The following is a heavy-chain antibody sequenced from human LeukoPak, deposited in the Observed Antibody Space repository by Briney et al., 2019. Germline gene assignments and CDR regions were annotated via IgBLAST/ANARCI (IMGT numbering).Heavy chain of an antibody. Sequence: GGSLRLSCAASGFTFSSYWMTWVRQAPGKGLEWVAAIWYDGSGEYSADSLKGRFTISRDNSKNTLYLQMNSLRAEDTAVYYCAREAGYSYGEFDYWGQGTLVTVSS. CDR3: AREAGYSYGEFDY. D-gene: IGHD5-18*01. CDR1: GFTFSSYW. J-gene: IGHJ4*02. V-gene: IGHV3-33*08. CDR2: IWYDGSGE.